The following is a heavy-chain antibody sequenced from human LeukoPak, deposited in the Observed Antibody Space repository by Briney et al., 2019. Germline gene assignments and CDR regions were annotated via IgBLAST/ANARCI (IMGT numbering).Heavy chain of an antibody. D-gene: IGHD2-15*01. CDR2: INHNGNVN. V-gene: IGHV3-7*03. Sequence: AGGSLRLSCAASGFTFSSYWMNWARQAPGKGLEWVAGINHNGNVNYYVDSVKGRFTISRDNAKNSLYLQMSNLRAEDTAVYFCARGGSLDVWGQGATVTVSS. CDR3: ARGGSLDV. J-gene: IGHJ6*02. CDR1: GFTFSSYW.